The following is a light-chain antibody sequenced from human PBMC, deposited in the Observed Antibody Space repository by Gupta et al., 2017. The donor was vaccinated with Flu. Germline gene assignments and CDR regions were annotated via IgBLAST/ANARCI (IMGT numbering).Light chain of an antibody. Sequence: DIVMTQSPDSLAVSLGERATINCKSSQSVLYSSNNKNYLAWYQQKPGQPPKLLIYWASTRESGVPDRCSGSGSGTDCTLTISILQAEDVAVYYCQQDYGNPLTFGGGTKVEIK. CDR3: QQDYGNPLT. V-gene: IGKV4-1*01. J-gene: IGKJ4*01. CDR1: QSVLYSSNNKNY. CDR2: WAS.